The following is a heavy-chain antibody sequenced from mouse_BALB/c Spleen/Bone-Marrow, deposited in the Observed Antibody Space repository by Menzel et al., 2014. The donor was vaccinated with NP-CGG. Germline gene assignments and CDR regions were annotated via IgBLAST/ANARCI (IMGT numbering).Heavy chain of an antibody. CDR2: IHYSGNT. Sequence: EVQLQESGPDLVKPSQSVSLTCTVTAYSITSGYGWHWIRQFPGNRLEWMGYIHYSGNTDYNPSLKSRISITRDTSKNQFFLQLNSPTTEDTATYYCTRETAIVADFDYWGQGTTLTVSS. V-gene: IGHV3-1*02. J-gene: IGHJ2*01. CDR1: AYSITSGYG. CDR3: TRETAIVADFDY. D-gene: IGHD1-1*01.